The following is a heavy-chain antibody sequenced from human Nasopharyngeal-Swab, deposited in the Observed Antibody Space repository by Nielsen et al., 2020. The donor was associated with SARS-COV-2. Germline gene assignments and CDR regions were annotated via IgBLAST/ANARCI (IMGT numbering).Heavy chain of an antibody. V-gene: IGHV3-73*01. CDR2: IGDKDHNYAT. Sequence: GESLKISCAASGFIFSASAIHWVRQASAKGLEWVGRIGDKDHNYATTYGASVQGRFTISRDDSKNTAFLQMDSLKTEDTALYYCTTDFYFDYWGQGTLVTVSS. J-gene: IGHJ4*02. CDR3: TTDFYFDY. CDR1: GFIFSASA.